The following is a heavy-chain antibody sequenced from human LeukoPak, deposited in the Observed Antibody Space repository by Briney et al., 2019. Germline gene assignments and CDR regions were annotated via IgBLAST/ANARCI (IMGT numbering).Heavy chain of an antibody. V-gene: IGHV4-39*01. J-gene: IGHJ6*03. CDR2: IYYSGST. Sequence: KPSETLSLTCTVSGGPISSSGSYGGWFGHPPGKGLEGMGGIYYSGSTYYNPSLKSRVTISVDTSKNQFSLKLSSVTAADTAVYYCARHEQQLVWVDYYYYMDVWGKGTTVTVSS. CDR1: GGPISSSGSY. D-gene: IGHD6-6*01. CDR3: ARHEQQLVWVDYYYYMDV.